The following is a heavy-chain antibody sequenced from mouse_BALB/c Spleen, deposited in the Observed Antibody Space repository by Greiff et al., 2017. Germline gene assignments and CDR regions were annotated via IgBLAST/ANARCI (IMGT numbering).Heavy chain of an antibody. J-gene: IGHJ3*01. CDR3: AREGYGNPWFAY. CDR2: ISYDGSN. CDR1: GYSITSGYY. D-gene: IGHD2-1*01. Sequence: VQLKESGPGLVKPSQSLSLTCSVTGYSITSGYYWNWIRQFPGNKLEWMGYISYDGSNNYNPSLKNRISITRDTSKNQFFLKLNSVTTEDTATYYCAREGYGNPWFAYWGQGTLVTVSA. V-gene: IGHV3-6*02.